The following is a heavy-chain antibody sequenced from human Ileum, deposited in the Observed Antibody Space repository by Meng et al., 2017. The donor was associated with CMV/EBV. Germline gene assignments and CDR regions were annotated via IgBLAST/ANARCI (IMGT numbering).Heavy chain of an antibody. CDR1: GDSVNSTNW. V-gene: IGHV4-4*02. Sequence: SGDSVNSTNWWNWVRQTPGKGLEWIGEIYHSGHTEYNPSLMSRVTITLTKAKNQFSLNLTSVTAADTAVYYCTRGGPTTITTFYFDPWGQGALVTVSS. D-gene: IGHD4-11*01. J-gene: IGHJ5*02. CDR3: TRGGPTTITTFYFDP. CDR2: IYHSGHT.